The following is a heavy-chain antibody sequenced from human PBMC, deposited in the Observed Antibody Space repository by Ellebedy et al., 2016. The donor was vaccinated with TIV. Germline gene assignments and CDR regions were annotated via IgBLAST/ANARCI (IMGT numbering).Heavy chain of an antibody. CDR2: IYQDGSFR. J-gene: IGHJ5*02. V-gene: IGHV3-7*03. D-gene: IGHD4-17*01. CDR1: GFRFRSYW. Sequence: GESLKIPCAASGFRFRSYWMSWVRQAPGKGLEWVANIYQDGSFRFYAESVKGRFTIHRDNAKSSLILQMNSLRAEDTAVYDCARRGAYGDYAVQVNSWFDRWGQGTLVAVSS. CDR3: ARRGAYGDYAVQVNSWFDR.